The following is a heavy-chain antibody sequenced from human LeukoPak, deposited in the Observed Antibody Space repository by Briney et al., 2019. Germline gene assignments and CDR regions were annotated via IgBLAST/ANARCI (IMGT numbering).Heavy chain of an antibody. CDR1: GYTFTSYD. V-gene: IGHV1-8*03. J-gene: IGHJ3*02. CDR3: ARGGWTFWVDAFDI. Sequence: GASVKVSCKASGYTFTSYDINWVRQATGQGLEWMGWMNPNSGNTGYAQKFQGRVTITRNTSISTAYMELSSLRSEGTAVYYCARGGWTFWVDAFDIWGQGTMVTVSS. CDR2: MNPNSGNT. D-gene: IGHD3-16*01.